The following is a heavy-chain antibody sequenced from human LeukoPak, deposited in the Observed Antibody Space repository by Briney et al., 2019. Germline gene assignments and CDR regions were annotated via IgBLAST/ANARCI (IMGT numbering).Heavy chain of an antibody. CDR1: GFTFSSYA. Sequence: PPGGSLRLSCAASGFTFSSYAVSWVRQARGEGLEWVSAISGSGGSTYYADSVKGRFTISRDNSKNTLYLQMNSLRAEDTAVYYCAKDKGGIAVAGNFDYWGQGTLVTVSS. V-gene: IGHV3-23*01. J-gene: IGHJ4*02. CDR3: AKDKGGIAVAGNFDY. CDR2: ISGSGGST. D-gene: IGHD6-19*01.